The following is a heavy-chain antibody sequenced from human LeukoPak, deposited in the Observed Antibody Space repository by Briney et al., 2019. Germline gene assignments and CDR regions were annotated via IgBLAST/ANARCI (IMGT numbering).Heavy chain of an antibody. Sequence: GGSLRLSXAASGFTFSSYSMNWVRQAPGKGLEWVSSISSSSSYIYYADSVKGRFTISRDNAKNSLYLQMNSLRAEDTAVYYCARTRVVVVAATHFDYWGQGTLVTVSS. J-gene: IGHJ4*02. CDR2: ISSSSSYI. CDR3: ARTRVVVVAATHFDY. CDR1: GFTFSSYS. V-gene: IGHV3-21*01. D-gene: IGHD2-15*01.